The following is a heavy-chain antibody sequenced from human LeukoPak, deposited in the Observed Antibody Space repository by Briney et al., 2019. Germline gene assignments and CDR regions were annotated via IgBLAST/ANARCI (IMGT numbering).Heavy chain of an antibody. D-gene: IGHD6-13*01. CDR1: EFAFSSYD. CDR3: ARAKMPGIQTAGRVNYFDS. V-gene: IGHV3-13*01. CDR2: IDTAGNA. J-gene: IGHJ4*02. Sequence: GGSLRLSCAASEFAFSSYDMHWVRQATGKGLEWVSTIDTAGNAWYPDSVKGRFTISRENAKNSLNLQMNSLRVGDTAVYYCARAKMPGIQTAGRVNYFDSWGQGTLVTVSA.